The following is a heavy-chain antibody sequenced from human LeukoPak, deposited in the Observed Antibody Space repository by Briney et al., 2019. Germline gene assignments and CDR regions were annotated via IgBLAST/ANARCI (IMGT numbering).Heavy chain of an antibody. CDR1: GFTFSSYW. CDR2: IKSDGSST. J-gene: IGHJ4*02. Sequence: GGSLRLSCTASGFTFSSYWMHWVRQAPGKGVVWVSRIKSDGSSTNYADSVKGRFTISRDNAKNTLYLQMNSLRAEDTAVYYCARVVWGGYRKDYWGQGTLVTVSS. V-gene: IGHV3-74*01. D-gene: IGHD3-16*02. CDR3: ARVVWGGYRKDY.